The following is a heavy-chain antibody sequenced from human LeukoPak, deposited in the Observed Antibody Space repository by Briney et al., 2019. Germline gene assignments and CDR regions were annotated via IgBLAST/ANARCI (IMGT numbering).Heavy chain of an antibody. CDR1: GFTFSSYS. Sequence: GGSLRLSCAASGFTFSSYSMNWVRQAPGKRLEWISYISGTTSITYYTPSVKGRFTISRDNGKYSLYLQMNSLRDDDTAVYFCARGTWDGDRTFDIWGQGAMVTVSS. D-gene: IGHD5-24*01. CDR3: ARGTWDGDRTFDI. V-gene: IGHV3-48*02. J-gene: IGHJ3*02. CDR2: ISGTTSIT.